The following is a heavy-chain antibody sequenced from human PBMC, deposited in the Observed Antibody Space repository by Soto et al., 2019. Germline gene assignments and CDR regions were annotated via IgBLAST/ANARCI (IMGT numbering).Heavy chain of an antibody. CDR2: TRNKANSYTT. Sequence: GGSLRLSCAASGFTFSDHYMDWVRQAPGKGLEWVGRTRNKANSYTTEYAASVKGRFTTSRDDSKNSLYLQMNSLKTGETAVYYCARGRYGCYAQNWFGPWGQGTLVTVSS. CDR3: ARGRYGCYAQNWFGP. V-gene: IGHV3-72*01. D-gene: IGHD1-26*01. CDR1: GFTFSDHY. J-gene: IGHJ5*02.